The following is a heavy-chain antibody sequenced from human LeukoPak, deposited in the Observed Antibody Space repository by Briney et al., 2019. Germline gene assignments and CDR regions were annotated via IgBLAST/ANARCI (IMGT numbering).Heavy chain of an antibody. V-gene: IGHV3-11*01. J-gene: IGHJ4*02. CDR3: AREVHSDYYDSSGLYYFDY. Sequence: GGSLRLSCAASGFTFSDYYMSWIRQAPGKGLEWVSYISSSGSTIYYADSVKGRFTISRDNAKNSLYLQMNSLRAEDTAVYYCAREVHSDYYDSSGLYYFDYWGQGTLVTVSS. CDR2: ISSSGSTI. CDR1: GFTFSDYY. D-gene: IGHD3-22*01.